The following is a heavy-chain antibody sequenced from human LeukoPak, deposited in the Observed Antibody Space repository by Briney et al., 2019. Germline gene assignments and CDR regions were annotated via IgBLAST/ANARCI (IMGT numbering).Heavy chain of an antibody. D-gene: IGHD1-26*01. Sequence: HGESLRISCKGSGYSFTIYWISWVRQMPGKGLEWMGKIDPSDSYTNYSPSFQGHVTISADKSISTAYLQWSSLKASDTAIYYCARPRARGATNAFDIWGPGTMATVSS. CDR3: ARPRARGATNAFDI. CDR2: IDPSDSYT. J-gene: IGHJ3*02. V-gene: IGHV5-10-1*01. CDR1: GYSFTIYW.